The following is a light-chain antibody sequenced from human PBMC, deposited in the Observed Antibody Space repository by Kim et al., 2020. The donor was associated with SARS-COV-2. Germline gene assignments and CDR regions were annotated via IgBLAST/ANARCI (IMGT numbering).Light chain of an antibody. CDR1: QSIDTW. CDR2: RST. CDR3: LQFSSPLWT. Sequence: ASVGDRITITCRSSQSIDTWLAGLQKKPGKAPKLLIYRSTYLESGVPSRFSGSGSGTESTLTVSSLQPDDFATYYCLQFSSPLWTFGQGTKVDIK. J-gene: IGKJ1*01. V-gene: IGKV1-5*03.